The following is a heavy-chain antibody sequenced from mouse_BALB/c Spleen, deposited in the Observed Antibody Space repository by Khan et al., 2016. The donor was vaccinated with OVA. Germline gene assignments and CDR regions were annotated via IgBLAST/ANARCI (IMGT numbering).Heavy chain of an antibody. V-gene: IGHV1-77*01. CDR1: GYTFTDYY. CDR3: AREWAAWFPY. J-gene: IGHJ3*01. CDR2: IYPGSANI. Sequence: VELVESGAELARPGASVNLSCKASGYTFTDYYINWMRQRTGQGLEWIGEIYPGSANIYYNEKFKGKATLTADKSSSTVYMQLSSLPSADSAVXFCAREWAAWFPYWGQGTLVTVSA.